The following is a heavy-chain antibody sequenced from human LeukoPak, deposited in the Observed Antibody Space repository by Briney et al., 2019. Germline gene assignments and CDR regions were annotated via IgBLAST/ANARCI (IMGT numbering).Heavy chain of an antibody. Sequence: GGSLRLSCAASGFTFSSHLMHWVRQAPGKGLVWVSRISSDGTYTNYADSVKGRFTISRDNAKNSLFPQVNSLRAEDTAVYYCARIALYDDTAFYSGYYYYYYPMDVWGQGTTVTVSS. CDR3: ARIALYDDTAFYSGYYYYYYPMDV. CDR2: ISSDGTYT. D-gene: IGHD3-9*01. CDR1: GFTFSSHL. V-gene: IGHV3-74*01. J-gene: IGHJ6*02.